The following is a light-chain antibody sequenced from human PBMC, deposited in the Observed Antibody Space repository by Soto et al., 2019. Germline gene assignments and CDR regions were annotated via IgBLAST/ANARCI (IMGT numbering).Light chain of an antibody. J-gene: IGKJ1*01. V-gene: IGKV1-5*03. CDR3: QQYNTYST. Sequence: DIQMTQSPSTLSASVGDRVTITCRASQSISIFLAWYQQKPGKAPKLLIYKASSLESGVPSRFSGSGSGTEFTLTISGLQPDDFATYYCQQYNTYSTFGQGTKVEIK. CDR2: KAS. CDR1: QSISIF.